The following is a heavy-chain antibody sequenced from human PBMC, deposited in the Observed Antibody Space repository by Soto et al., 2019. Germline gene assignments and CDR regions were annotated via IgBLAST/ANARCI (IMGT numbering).Heavy chain of an antibody. CDR1: GGTFSNYA. Sequence: QVQLVQSGAELKKPGSSVKVSCQASGGTFSNYAISWVRQAPGQGLEWMGKIIPIFGTTNYAQNFRGRVTITADEYTTTVNMELSRLRSDDTALYYCARELPPAPGSFREDALDIWGQGTMITVSS. V-gene: IGHV1-69*15. CDR2: IIPIFGTT. D-gene: IGHD2-2*01. J-gene: IGHJ3*02. CDR3: ARELPPAPGSFREDALDI.